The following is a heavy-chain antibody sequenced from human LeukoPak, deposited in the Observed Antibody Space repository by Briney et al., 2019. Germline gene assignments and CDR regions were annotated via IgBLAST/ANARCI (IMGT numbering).Heavy chain of an antibody. D-gene: IGHD3-16*02. V-gene: IGHV4-34*01. CDR1: GGSFSGYY. CDR3: ARRTFWGSYRYTGAYFDY. Sequence: KPSETLSLTCAVYGGSFSGYYWSWIRQPPGKGLEWIGEINHSGSTNYNPSLKSRVTISVDTSKNQFSLKLSSVTAADTAVYYCARRTFWGSYRYTGAYFDYWGQGTLVTVSS. J-gene: IGHJ4*02. CDR2: INHSGST.